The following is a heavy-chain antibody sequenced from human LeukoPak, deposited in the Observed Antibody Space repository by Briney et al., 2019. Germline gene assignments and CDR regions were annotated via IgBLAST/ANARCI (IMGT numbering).Heavy chain of an antibody. CDR1: GGSISSYY. CDR2: IYTSGST. CDR3: ASGAVAGTVDY. J-gene: IGHJ4*02. V-gene: IGHV4-4*07. D-gene: IGHD6-19*01. Sequence: KSSETLSLTCTVSGGSISSYYWSWIRQPAGKGLEWIGRIYTSGSTNYNPSLKSRVTMSVDTSKNQFSLKLSYVTAADTAVYYCASGAVAGTVDYWGQGTLVTVSS.